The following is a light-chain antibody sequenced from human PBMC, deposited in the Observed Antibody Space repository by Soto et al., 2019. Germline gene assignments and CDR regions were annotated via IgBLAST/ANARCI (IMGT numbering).Light chain of an antibody. Sequence: QSVLTQPRSVSGSPGQSVTISCTGTSSDVGAYNYVSWYQQHPGKAPKLMIYDVTKRPSGVPDRFSGSKSGNTASLTISGLQAEDEADYYCRSYAGSYTPYVFGSGTKVTVL. V-gene: IGLV2-11*01. CDR2: DVT. J-gene: IGLJ1*01. CDR1: SSDVGAYNY. CDR3: RSYAGSYTPYV.